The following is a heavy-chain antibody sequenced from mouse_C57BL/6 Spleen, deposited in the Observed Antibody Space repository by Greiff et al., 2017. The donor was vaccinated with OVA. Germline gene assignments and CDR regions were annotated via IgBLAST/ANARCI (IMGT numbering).Heavy chain of an antibody. J-gene: IGHJ3*01. D-gene: IGHD1-1*01. V-gene: IGHV3-6*01. CDR1: GYSITSGYY. CDR2: ISYDGSN. Sequence: ESGPGLVKPSQSLSLTCSVTGYSITSGYYWNWIRQFPGNKLEWMGYISYDGSNNYNPSLKNRISITRDTSKNQFFLKLNSVTTEDTATYYCARGDGSSWDWFAYWGQGTLVTVSA. CDR3: ARGDGSSWDWFAY.